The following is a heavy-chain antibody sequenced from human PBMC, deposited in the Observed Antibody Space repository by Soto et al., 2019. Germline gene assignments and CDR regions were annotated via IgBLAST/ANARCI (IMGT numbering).Heavy chain of an antibody. CDR1: GFTFSGSA. CDR2: IRSKANSYAT. D-gene: IGHD5-18*01. Sequence: PGGSLRLSCAASGFTFSGSAMHWVRQASGKGLEWVGRIRSKANSYATAYAASVKGRFTISRDDSKNTAYLQMNSLKTEDTAVYYCTGALGYSYGYYVMDVCAQGTTVTVSS. CDR3: TGALGYSYGYYVMDV. J-gene: IGHJ6*02. V-gene: IGHV3-73*01.